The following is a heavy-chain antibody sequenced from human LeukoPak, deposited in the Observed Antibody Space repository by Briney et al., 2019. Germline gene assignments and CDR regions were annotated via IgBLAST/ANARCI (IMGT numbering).Heavy chain of an antibody. V-gene: IGHV3-30-3*01. CDR2: ISYDGSNE. D-gene: IGHD5-18*01. CDR3: ARGPGLAMGKGYFDY. Sequence: PGGSLRLSCAASGFTFSRYAMHWVRQAPGKGLEWVAVISYDGSNEYYADSVKGRFTISRDSSENTLYLQMNSLRVEDTAVYYCARGPGLAMGKGYFDYCGQGTLVTVSS. CDR1: GFTFSRYA. J-gene: IGHJ4*02.